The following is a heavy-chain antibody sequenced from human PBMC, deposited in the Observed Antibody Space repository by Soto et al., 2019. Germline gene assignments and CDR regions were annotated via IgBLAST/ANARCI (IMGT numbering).Heavy chain of an antibody. CDR3: ARGGVQLAQTIYYFDY. J-gene: IGHJ4*02. CDR2: IIPIFGTA. V-gene: IGHV1-69*01. CDR1: GGTFSSYA. Sequence: QVQLVQSGAEVQKPGSSVKVSCKASGGTFSSYAISWVRQAPGQGLEWMGGIIPIFGTANYAQKFQGRVTITADESTSTAYMELSSLRSEDTAVYYCARGGVQLAQTIYYFDYWGQGTLVTVSS. D-gene: IGHD3-9*01.